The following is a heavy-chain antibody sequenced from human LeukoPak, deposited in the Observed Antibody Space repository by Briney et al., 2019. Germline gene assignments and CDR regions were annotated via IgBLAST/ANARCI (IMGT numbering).Heavy chain of an antibody. CDR1: GFTSSSYG. V-gene: IGHV3-30*18. J-gene: IGHJ4*02. CDR3: AKVFRLGLYSSSYFDY. D-gene: IGHD6-13*01. Sequence: GGSLRLSCAASGFTSSSYGMHWVRQAPGKGLEWVAVISYDGSNKYYADSVKGRFTISRDNSKNTLYLQMNSLRAEDTAVYYCAKVFRLGLYSSSYFDYGGQGTLVTVYS. CDR2: ISYDGSNK.